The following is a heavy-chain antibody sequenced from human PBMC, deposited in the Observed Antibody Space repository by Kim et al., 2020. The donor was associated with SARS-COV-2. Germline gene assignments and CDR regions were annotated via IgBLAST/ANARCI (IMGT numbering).Heavy chain of an antibody. V-gene: IGHV3-11*01. CDR2: ISPRGESI. J-gene: IGHJ4*02. CDR1: GLSFSDSY. CDR3: ARSVNGYNAFGI. Sequence: GGSLRLSCAASGLSFSDSYMNWVRQAPGKGLEWLSFISPRGESIFYADSVEGRFTISRDNAKNSLYLQMNYLRDEDTAVYYCARSVNGYNAFGICGQG. D-gene: IGHD5-12*01.